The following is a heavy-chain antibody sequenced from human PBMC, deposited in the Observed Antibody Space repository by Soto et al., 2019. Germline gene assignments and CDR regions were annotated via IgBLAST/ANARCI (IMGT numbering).Heavy chain of an antibody. CDR2: ISASGGST. V-gene: IGHV3-23*01. CDR3: ATPGLGTGRYFFHD. CDR1: GFTSSSCA. D-gene: IGHD2-8*02. J-gene: IGHJ4*02. Sequence: EVQLLDSGGGLVQPGGSLRLSCVASGFTSSSCAMRWVRQAPGKGLEWVSGISASGGSTYYADSVKGRFTISRDNSKNTLYLQMNSRRAEDTAVYYWATPGLGTGRYFFHDWGQGTLVTVSS.